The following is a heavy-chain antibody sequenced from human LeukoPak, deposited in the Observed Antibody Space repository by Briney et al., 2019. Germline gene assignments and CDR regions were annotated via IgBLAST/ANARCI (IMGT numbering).Heavy chain of an antibody. CDR2: IKQDGSEK. Sequence: GGSLRLSCAASGFTFSSYWMSWVRQAPGKGLEWVANIKQDGSEKYYVDSVKGRFTISRGNAKNSLYLQMNSLRAEDTALYHCARDKQLGRTFDIWGQGTMVTVSS. CDR1: GFTFSSYW. J-gene: IGHJ3*02. V-gene: IGHV3-7*03. D-gene: IGHD6-6*01. CDR3: ARDKQLGRTFDI.